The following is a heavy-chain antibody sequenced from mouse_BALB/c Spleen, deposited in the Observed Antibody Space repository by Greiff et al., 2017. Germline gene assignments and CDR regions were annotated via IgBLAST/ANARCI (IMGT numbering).Heavy chain of an antibody. CDR3: ALITTADYYAMDY. Sequence: QVQLKESGPELVKPGASVRISCKASGYTFTSYYIHWVKQRPGQGLEWIGWIYPGNVNTKYNEKFKGKATLTADKSSSTAYMQLSSLTSEDSAVYFCALITTADYYAMDYWGQGTSVTVSS. D-gene: IGHD1-2*01. CDR1: GYTFTSYY. CDR2: IYPGNVNT. V-gene: IGHV1S56*01. J-gene: IGHJ4*01.